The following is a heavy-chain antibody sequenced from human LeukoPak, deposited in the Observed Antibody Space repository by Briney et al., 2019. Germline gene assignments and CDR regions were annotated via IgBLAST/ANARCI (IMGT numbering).Heavy chain of an antibody. CDR1: GYTFTGYY. V-gene: IGHV1-2*02. Sequence: ASVKVSCKASGYTFTGYYMHWVRQAPGQGLEWMGWINPNSGGTNYAQKFQGRVTMTRDTSISTAYMELSRLRSDDTAVYYCARLISGYDLTRSYYYYGMDVWGQGTTVTVSS. D-gene: IGHD5-12*01. CDR3: ARLISGYDLTRSYYYYGMDV. J-gene: IGHJ6*02. CDR2: INPNSGGT.